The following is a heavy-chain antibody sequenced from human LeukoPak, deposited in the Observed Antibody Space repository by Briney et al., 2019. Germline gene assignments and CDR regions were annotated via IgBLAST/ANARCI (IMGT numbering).Heavy chain of an antibody. CDR3: ARTVTTPALDY. CDR2: INHSGST. CDR1: GGSFSGYY. V-gene: IGHV4-34*01. Sequence: PSETLSLTCAVYGGSFSGYYWSWIRQPPGKGLEWIGEINHSGSTNYNPSLKSRVTISVDTSKNQFSLKVSSVTAADTAVYYCARTVTTPALDYWGQGTLVTVSS. J-gene: IGHJ4*02. D-gene: IGHD4-11*01.